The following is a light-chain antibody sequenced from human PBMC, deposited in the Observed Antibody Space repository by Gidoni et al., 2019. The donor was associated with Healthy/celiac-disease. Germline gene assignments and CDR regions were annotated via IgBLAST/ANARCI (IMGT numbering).Light chain of an antibody. CDR3: QQYGSSPLT. Sequence: IPFTQSPGTLSLSPGERATLPCRASQSVSSSYLAWYQPKPGQAPRLLTYGASSRATGIPDRFSGSGSGTDFTLTISRLEPEDFAVYYCQQYGSSPLTFXGXTKVEIK. CDR1: QSVSSSY. V-gene: IGKV3-20*01. J-gene: IGKJ4*01. CDR2: GAS.